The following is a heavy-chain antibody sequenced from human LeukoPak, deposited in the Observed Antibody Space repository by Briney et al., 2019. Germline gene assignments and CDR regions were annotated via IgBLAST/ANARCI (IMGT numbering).Heavy chain of an antibody. CDR3: AKVSLYSSGEDY. CDR2: ISGSGGST. V-gene: IGHV3-23*01. Sequence: GGSLRLSCAASGFTFRSYAMSWVRQAPGKGLEWVAAISGSGGSTYYEDSVKGRFTISRDNSKNTLYLQMNSLRAEDTAVYYCAKVSLYSSGEDYWGQGTLVTVSS. CDR1: GFTFRSYA. D-gene: IGHD6-19*01. J-gene: IGHJ4*02.